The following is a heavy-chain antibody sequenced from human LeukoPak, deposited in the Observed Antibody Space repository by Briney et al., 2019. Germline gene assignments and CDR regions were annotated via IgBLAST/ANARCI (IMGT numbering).Heavy chain of an antibody. V-gene: IGHV4-39*07. CDR2: MYYRGST. Sequence: SETLSLTCTVSGGSISSSRHYWGWIRQPPGKGLEWIGSMYYRGSTYHNPSLKNRVTISVDTSKNQFSLKLSSVTAADTAVYYCATTTIRLGYWGQGTLVTVSS. D-gene: IGHD1-26*01. CDR1: GGSISSSRHY. J-gene: IGHJ4*02. CDR3: ATTTIRLGY.